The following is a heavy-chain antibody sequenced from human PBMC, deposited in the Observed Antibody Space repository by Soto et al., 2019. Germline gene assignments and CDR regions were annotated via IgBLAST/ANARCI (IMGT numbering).Heavy chain of an antibody. D-gene: IGHD1-26*01. J-gene: IGHJ6*02. CDR1: GGTFSSYA. Sequence: QVQLVQSGAEVKKPGSSVKVSCKASGGTFSSYAISWVRQAPGQGLEWMGGIIPIFGTANYAQKFQGRVTITADESTSTASMEVSSLRSEDTAVYYCAGGGATISYYYYGMDVWGQGTTVTVSS. CDR3: AGGGATISYYYYGMDV. CDR2: IIPIFGTA. V-gene: IGHV1-69*01.